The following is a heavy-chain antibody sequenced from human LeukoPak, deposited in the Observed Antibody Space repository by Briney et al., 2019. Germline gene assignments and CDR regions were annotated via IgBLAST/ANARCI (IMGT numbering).Heavy chain of an antibody. D-gene: IGHD3-3*01. J-gene: IGHJ4*02. CDR2: INQSGST. Sequence: PSQTLSLTCAVYGRFFSGYYSSWIRQPPGKGLEWIGEINQSGSTNYNPSLKSRVTISVDTSKNQFSLKLSSVTAADTAVYYCARGRYYDFWSGYPKPWFDYWGQGTLVTVSS. V-gene: IGHV4-34*01. CDR3: ARGRYYDFWSGYPKPWFDY. CDR1: GRFFSGYY.